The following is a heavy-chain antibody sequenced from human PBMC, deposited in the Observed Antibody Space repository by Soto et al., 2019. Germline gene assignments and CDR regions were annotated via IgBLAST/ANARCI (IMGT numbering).Heavy chain of an antibody. D-gene: IGHD3-3*01. CDR1: GGTFSSYA. Sequence: SVKVSCKASGGTFSSYAISWVRQAPGQGLEWMGGIISIFGTTNYAQKFEGRVTITADESTRTAYMELSRLRSEDTAVYYCARAHVTIFGVVIMPHYYYYYGMDVWGQGTTVTVSS. CDR2: IISIFGTT. J-gene: IGHJ6*02. CDR3: ARAHVTIFGVVIMPHYYYYYGMDV. V-gene: IGHV1-69*13.